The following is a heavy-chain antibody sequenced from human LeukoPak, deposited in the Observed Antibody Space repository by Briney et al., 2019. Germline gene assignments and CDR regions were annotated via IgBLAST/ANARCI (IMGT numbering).Heavy chain of an antibody. CDR3: ARDTRGYGAFDI. CDR1: GGSISSGTYY. CDR2: IYSSGST. J-gene: IGHJ3*02. D-gene: IGHD5-12*01. V-gene: IGHV4-61*02. Sequence: PSETLSLTCTVPGGSISSGTYYWSWIRQPAGKGLEWIGRIYSSGSTNYNPSLKSRVAISVDTSQNQFSLNLSSVTAADTAVYYCARDTRGYGAFDIWGQGTMVTVSS.